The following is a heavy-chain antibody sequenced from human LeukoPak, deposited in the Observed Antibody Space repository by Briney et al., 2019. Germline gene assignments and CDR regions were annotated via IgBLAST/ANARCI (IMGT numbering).Heavy chain of an antibody. CDR2: ISSSGSTI. V-gene: IGHV3-48*03. D-gene: IGHD3-3*01. CDR1: GFTFSSYE. CDR3: ARDRTRDFGVVIARPHYYYGMDV. J-gene: IGHJ6*02. Sequence: GGSLRLSCAASGFTFSSYEMNWVRQAPGKGLEWVSYISSSGSTIYYADSVKGRFTNSRDNAKNSLYLQMNSLRAEDTAVYYCARDRTRDFGVVIARPHYYYGMDVWGQGTTVTVSS.